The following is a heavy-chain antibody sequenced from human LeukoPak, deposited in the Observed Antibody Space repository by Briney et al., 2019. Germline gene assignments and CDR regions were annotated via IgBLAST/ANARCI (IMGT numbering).Heavy chain of an antibody. V-gene: IGHV3-43D*03. CDR1: GFIFDDYA. J-gene: IGHJ4*02. CDR3: AKVSSGSYRYYFDY. D-gene: IGHD1-26*01. CDR2: ISWDGGST. Sequence: PGGSLRLSCAASGFIFDDYAMHWVRQAPGKGLEWVSLISWDGGSTYYADSVKGRFTISRDNSKNSLYLQMNSLRDEDTALYYCAKVSSGSYRYYFDYWGQGTLVTVSS.